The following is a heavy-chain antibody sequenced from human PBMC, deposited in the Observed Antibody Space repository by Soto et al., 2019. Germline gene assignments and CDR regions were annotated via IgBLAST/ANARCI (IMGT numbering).Heavy chain of an antibody. J-gene: IGHJ4*02. CDR1: GYTFTSYG. CDR2: ISAYNGNT. V-gene: IGHV1-18*01. Sequence: ASVKVSCKASGYTFTSYGISWVRQAPGQGLEWMGWISAYNGNTNYAQKLQGRVTMTTDTSTSTAYMELRSLRSDDTAVYYCARAEWWKTGTVNTFDYWGQGTLVTVSS. D-gene: IGHD1-1*01. CDR3: ARAEWWKTGTVNTFDY.